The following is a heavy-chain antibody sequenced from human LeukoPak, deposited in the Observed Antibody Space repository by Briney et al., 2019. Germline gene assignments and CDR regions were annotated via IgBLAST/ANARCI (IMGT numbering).Heavy chain of an antibody. J-gene: IGHJ6*02. CDR1: GFTFSSYW. Sequence: GGSLRLSCAASGFTFSSYWMGWVRQAPGKGLEWVANIKQDGSEKYYVDSVKGRFTISRDNAKNSLYLQMNSLRAEDTAVYYCARNGDYGFYYYYGMDVWGQGTTVTVSS. CDR3: ARNGDYGFYYYYGMDV. D-gene: IGHD4-17*01. V-gene: IGHV3-7*01. CDR2: IKQDGSEK.